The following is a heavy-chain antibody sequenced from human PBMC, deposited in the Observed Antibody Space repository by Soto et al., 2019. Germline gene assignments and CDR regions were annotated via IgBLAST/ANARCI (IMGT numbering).Heavy chain of an antibody. J-gene: IGHJ6*02. V-gene: IGHV1-46*01. CDR2: INPNGGST. D-gene: IGHD6-13*01. CDR3: ARTSSAAGTYYYYGMDV. Sequence: QVQLVQSGAEVKKPGASVKVSCKASGYTFTSYYMHWVRQAPGQGLEWMGIINPNGGSTSYAQKFQGRVTMTRDTSTSTVYMELSRLRSEDTAVYYCARTSSAAGTYYYYGMDVWGQGTTVTVSS. CDR1: GYTFTSYY.